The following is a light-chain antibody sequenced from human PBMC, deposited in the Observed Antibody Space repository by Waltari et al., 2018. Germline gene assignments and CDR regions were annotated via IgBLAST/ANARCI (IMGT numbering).Light chain of an antibody. V-gene: IGKV1-5*03. CDR2: QAS. Sequence: DIQMTQSPTTLSASVGDKVPITCRASSSLTSWLAWYQQTPGKAPKLLISQASTLNSRAPSRFSGSGSGTEFTLTISSLQPDDFATYYCQQYHTDSSFGQGTKLEIK. J-gene: IGKJ2*01. CDR3: QQYHTDSS. CDR1: SSLTSW.